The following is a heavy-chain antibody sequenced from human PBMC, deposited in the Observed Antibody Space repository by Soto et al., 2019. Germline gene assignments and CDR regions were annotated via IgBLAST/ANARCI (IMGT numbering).Heavy chain of an antibody. Sequence: QVQLVQSGAEVKKPGASVKVSCKASGYTFTSYGISWVRQAPGQGLEWMGWISAYNGNTNYAQKLQGRVTMTTDTSPSTAYMELRSLRSDDTAVYYCARGYQDIVVVPAANDAFDIWGQGTMVTVSS. J-gene: IGHJ3*02. CDR3: ARGYQDIVVVPAANDAFDI. D-gene: IGHD2-2*01. CDR2: ISAYNGNT. CDR1: GYTFTSYG. V-gene: IGHV1-18*01.